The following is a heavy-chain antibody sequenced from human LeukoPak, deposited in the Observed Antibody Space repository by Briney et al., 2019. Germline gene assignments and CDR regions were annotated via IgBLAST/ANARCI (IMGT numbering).Heavy chain of an antibody. CDR1: GGSFSGYY. V-gene: IGHV4-34*01. CDR3: ARGSGWYSNYFDY. D-gene: IGHD6-19*01. CDR2: INHSGST. Sequence: SETLSLTCAVYGGSFSGYYWSWIRQPPGKGLEWIGEINHSGSTNYNPSLKSRVTISVDTSKNQFSLKLSSMTAADTAVYYCARGSGWYSNYFDYWGQGTLVTVSS. J-gene: IGHJ4*02.